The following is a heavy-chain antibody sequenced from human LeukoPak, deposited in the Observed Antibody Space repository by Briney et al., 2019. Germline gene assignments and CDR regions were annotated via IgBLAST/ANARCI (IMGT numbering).Heavy chain of an antibody. Sequence: PGGSLGLSCAASGFRFSDYTMTWVRQAPGKGPEWVSAIGGRGGSTYYADSLGGRFTISRDNSKDMLYLQMNSLKVEDTATYYCGKEGGAWGQGTKVTVSS. CDR2: IGGRGGST. J-gene: IGHJ5*02. V-gene: IGHV3-23*01. D-gene: IGHD3-16*01. CDR3: GKEGGA. CDR1: GFRFSDYT.